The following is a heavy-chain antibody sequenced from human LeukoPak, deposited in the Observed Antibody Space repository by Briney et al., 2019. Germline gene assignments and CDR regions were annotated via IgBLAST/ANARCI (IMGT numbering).Heavy chain of an antibody. CDR1: GFYFANYA. J-gene: IGHJ5*02. Sequence: GGSLRLSCAASGFYFANYAMSWVRQAPGKGLEWVSAISGSGGSTYYADSVKGRFTISRDNSKNTLYLQMNSLRAEDTAVYYCAKGTSGTYYHWGQGTLVTVSS. D-gene: IGHD1-26*01. V-gene: IGHV3-23*01. CDR3: AKGTSGTYYH. CDR2: ISGSGGST.